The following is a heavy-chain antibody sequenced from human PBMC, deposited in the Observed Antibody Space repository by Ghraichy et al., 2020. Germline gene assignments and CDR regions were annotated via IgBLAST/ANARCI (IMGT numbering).Heavy chain of an antibody. V-gene: IGHV1-69*04. CDR1: GGTFSSYA. Sequence: SVKVSCKASGGTFSSYAISWVRQAPGQGLEWMGRIIPILGIANYAQKFQGRVTITADKSTSTAYMELSSLRSEDTAVYYCASYGSGSYTNYYYYGMDVWGQGTTVTVSS. D-gene: IGHD3-10*01. CDR2: IIPILGIA. J-gene: IGHJ6*02. CDR3: ASYGSGSYTNYYYYGMDV.